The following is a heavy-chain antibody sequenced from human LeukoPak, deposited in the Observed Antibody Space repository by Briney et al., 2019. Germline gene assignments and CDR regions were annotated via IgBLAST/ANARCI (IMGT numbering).Heavy chain of an antibody. CDR3: AKGSAGDYYGSGSSFDY. D-gene: IGHD3-10*01. CDR2: TRWNSGSI. V-gene: IGHV3-9*03. Sequence: PGSSLRLSCAASGLTFDDYAMHWVRQAPGKGLEWVSGTRWNSGSIGCADSVKGRFPISRDNAKNSLYLQMNSLRAEDMALYYCAKGSAGDYYGSGSSFDYWGQGTLVTVSS. CDR1: GLTFDDYA. J-gene: IGHJ4*02.